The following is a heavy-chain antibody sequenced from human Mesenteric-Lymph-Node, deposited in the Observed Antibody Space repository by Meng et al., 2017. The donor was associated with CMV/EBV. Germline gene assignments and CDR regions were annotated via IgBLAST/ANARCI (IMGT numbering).Heavy chain of an antibody. V-gene: IGHV3-23*01. D-gene: IGHD3-3*01. CDR1: GFTFSSYS. CDR3: AKDSDDFWSGYFH. J-gene: IGHJ4*02. CDR2: ISGSGGST. Sequence: GGSLRLSCVASGFTFSSYSMSWVRQAPGKGLEWVSAISGSGGSTYYADSVKGRFTISRDNSKNTLYLQMDSLRAEDTAIYYCAKDSDDFWSGYFHWGQGTMVTVSS.